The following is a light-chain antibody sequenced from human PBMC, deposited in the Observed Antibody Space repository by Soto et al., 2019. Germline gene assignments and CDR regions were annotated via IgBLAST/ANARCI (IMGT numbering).Light chain of an antibody. Sequence: QSVLIQPASVSGSPGQSITISCTGTSNDVGGYNYVSWYQQHPGKAPQLIIYEVSNRPSGVSHRFSGSKSGDTASLTISGLQAEDGADYYCSSYTAFSTWVFGGGTKLTVL. CDR1: SNDVGGYNY. V-gene: IGLV2-14*01. CDR3: SSYTAFSTWV. CDR2: EVS. J-gene: IGLJ3*02.